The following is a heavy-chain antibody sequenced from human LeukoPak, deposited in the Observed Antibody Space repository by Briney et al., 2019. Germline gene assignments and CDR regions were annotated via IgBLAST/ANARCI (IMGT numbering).Heavy chain of an antibody. Sequence: PSETLSVTCAVYGGSFSGYYWSWIRQPPGKGLEWIGEINLSGSTNYNPSLKSRVTISVDTSKNQFSLKLSSVTAADTAVYYCARGVRRRITMVRGVMGGPDYWGQGTLVTVSS. D-gene: IGHD3-10*01. CDR1: GGSFSGYY. J-gene: IGHJ4*02. V-gene: IGHV4-34*01. CDR3: ARGVRRRITMVRGVMGGPDY. CDR2: INLSGST.